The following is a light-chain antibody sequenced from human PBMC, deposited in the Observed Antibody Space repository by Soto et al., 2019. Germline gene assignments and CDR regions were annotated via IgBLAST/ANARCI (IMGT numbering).Light chain of an antibody. Sequence: DIQITQSPSSLSASVGDRVTITSQASQDTSNYLNWYQQKPGKAPKLLIYNASNLETGVPSRFSGSGSGTDFNLTISSLQPEDIATYYCQQYDSLPRTFGQGTKVEIK. CDR1: QDTSNY. J-gene: IGKJ1*01. CDR2: NAS. CDR3: QQYDSLPRT. V-gene: IGKV1-33*01.